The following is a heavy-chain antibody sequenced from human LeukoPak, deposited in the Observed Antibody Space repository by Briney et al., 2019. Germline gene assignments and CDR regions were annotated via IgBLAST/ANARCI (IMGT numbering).Heavy chain of an antibody. Sequence: SQTLSLTCTASGGSISSGDYYWSWIRQPPGKGLEWIGYIYYSGSTYYNPSLKSRVTISVDTSKNQFSLKLSSVTAADTAVYYCARAYLLDYYYYYGMDVWGKGTTVTVSS. CDR2: IYYSGST. J-gene: IGHJ6*04. CDR3: ARAYLLDYYYYYGMDV. V-gene: IGHV4-30-4*01. CDR1: GGSISSGDYY.